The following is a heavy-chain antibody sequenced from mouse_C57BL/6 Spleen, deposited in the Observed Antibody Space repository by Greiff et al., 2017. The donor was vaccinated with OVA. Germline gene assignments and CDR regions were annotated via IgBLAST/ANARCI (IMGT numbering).Heavy chain of an antibody. Sequence: VQLQQSGPELVKPGASVKIPCKASGYTFTDYNMDWVKQSHGKSLEWIGDINPNNGGTIYNQKFKGKATLTVDKSSSTAYMELRSLTSEDTAVDDCARSEGYYGSNFDDWGTGTTLTVSS. CDR2: INPNNGGT. J-gene: IGHJ1*03. CDR1: GYTFTDYN. CDR3: ARSEGYYGSNFDD. V-gene: IGHV1-18*01. D-gene: IGHD1-1*01.